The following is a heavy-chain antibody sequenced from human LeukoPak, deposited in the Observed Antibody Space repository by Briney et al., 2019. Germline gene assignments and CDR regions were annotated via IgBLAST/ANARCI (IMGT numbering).Heavy chain of an antibody. CDR2: ISDYHGNT. D-gene: IGHD1-26*01. Sequence: AAVNVSFKASGCTFTSYGISWVRQAPGQGLEWMGWISDYHGNTNYAQKLQGRVTMTKDTSTNTGYMELRSLRSDDTAVYYCARDGGGATNWGQGTLVTVSS. J-gene: IGHJ4*02. CDR3: ARDGGGATN. V-gene: IGHV1-18*01. CDR1: GCTFTSYG.